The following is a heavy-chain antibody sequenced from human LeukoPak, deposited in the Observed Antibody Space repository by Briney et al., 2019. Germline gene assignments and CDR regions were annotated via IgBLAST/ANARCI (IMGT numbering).Heavy chain of an antibody. CDR3: AKSESRWPGGGY. Sequence: PGGSLRLSCAASGFTFSSYAMSWVRQAPGKGLEWVSAISGSGGSTYYADSVKGRFTISRDNSKNTLYLQMNSLRAKDTAVYYCAKSESRWPGGGYWGQGTLVTVSS. J-gene: IGHJ4*02. CDR2: ISGSGGST. D-gene: IGHD3-10*01. CDR1: GFTFSSYA. V-gene: IGHV3-23*01.